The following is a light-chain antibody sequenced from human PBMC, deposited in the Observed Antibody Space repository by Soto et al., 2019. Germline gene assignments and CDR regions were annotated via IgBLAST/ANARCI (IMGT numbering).Light chain of an antibody. CDR2: GNS. CDR3: QSYDSSLSGWV. Sequence: QSVLTQPPSVSGAPGQRVTISCTGSSSNIGAGYDVHWYQQLPGTAPKHLISGNSNRPSGVPDRFSGSKSGTSASLAITGLQAEYEADYYCQSYDSSLSGWVFGGGTKLTVL. V-gene: IGLV1-40*01. J-gene: IGLJ3*02. CDR1: SSNIGAGYD.